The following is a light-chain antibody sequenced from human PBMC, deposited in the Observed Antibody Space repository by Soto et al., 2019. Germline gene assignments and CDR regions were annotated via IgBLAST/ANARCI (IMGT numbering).Light chain of an antibody. V-gene: IGLV2-14*01. CDR2: EVS. J-gene: IGLJ2*01. CDR3: SSHTSSNTHVV. CDR1: SSDVGGYNY. Sequence: QSVLTQPVSVSGSPGQSITISCTGTSSDVGGYNYVSWYQQYPGKAPKLMIYEVSNRPSGVSNRFSGSKSGNTASLTISGLQAEDEADYYCSSHTSSNTHVVFGGGTKLTVL.